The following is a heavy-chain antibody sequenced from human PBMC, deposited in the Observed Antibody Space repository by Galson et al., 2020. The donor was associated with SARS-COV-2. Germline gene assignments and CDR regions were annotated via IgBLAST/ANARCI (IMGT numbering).Heavy chain of an antibody. J-gene: IGHJ4*02. CDR1: GFTFSSYA. CDR3: ARGPRFGELLSPFDS. V-gene: IGHV3-30-3*01. Sequence: SCAASGFTFSSYAMHWVRQAPGKGLEWVAVISNDGSNRYYADSVKSRFTISRDNSKNTLFLQMNSLRVEDTAVYYCARGPRFGELLSPFDSWGQGTLVTVSS. D-gene: IGHD3-10*01. CDR2: ISNDGSNR.